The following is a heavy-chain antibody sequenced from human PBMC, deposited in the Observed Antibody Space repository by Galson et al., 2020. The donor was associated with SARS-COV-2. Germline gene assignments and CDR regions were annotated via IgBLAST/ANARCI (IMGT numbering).Heavy chain of an antibody. Sequence: PGGSLRLSCTSFGFNFGDYAMNWFRQAPGKGLEWVGLIRSNGYGGTTEYAASVRGRFTISRDDSKSIAYLQVNSLKTEDTAVYYCTRDKPEYYDFWSGYYGLDVWGQGTTVTVSS. CDR2: IRSNGYGGTT. CDR3: TRDKPEYYDFWSGYYGLDV. D-gene: IGHD3-3*01. V-gene: IGHV3-49*03. J-gene: IGHJ6*02. CDR1: GFNFGDYA.